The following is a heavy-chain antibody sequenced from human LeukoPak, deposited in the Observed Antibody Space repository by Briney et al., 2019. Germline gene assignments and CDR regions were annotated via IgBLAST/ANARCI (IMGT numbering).Heavy chain of an antibody. J-gene: IGHJ2*01. CDR1: GYTFTSYG. CDR3: ARTGLGIWYWYFDL. CDR2: ISAYNGNT. Sequence: ASVKVSCKASGYTFTSYGISWVRQAPGQGLEWMGWISAYNGNTNYAQKLQGRVTVTTDTSTSTAYMELRSLRSDDTAVYYCARTGLGIWYWYFDLWGRGTLVTVSS. V-gene: IGHV1-18*04. D-gene: IGHD7-27*01.